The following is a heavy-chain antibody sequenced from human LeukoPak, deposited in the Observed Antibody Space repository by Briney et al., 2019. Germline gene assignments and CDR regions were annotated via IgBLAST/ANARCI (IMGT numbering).Heavy chain of an antibody. J-gene: IGHJ4*02. CDR2: ISAYNGNT. CDR1: GYTFTSYG. V-gene: IGHV1-18*01. CDR3: ARAQWFGESWY. D-gene: IGHD3-10*01. Sequence: ASVKVSCKASGYTFTSYGISWVRQAPGQGLEWMGWISAYNGNTNYAQKLQGRVTMTTDTSTSTAYMELSSLRSEDTAVYYCARAQWFGESWYWGQGTLVTVSS.